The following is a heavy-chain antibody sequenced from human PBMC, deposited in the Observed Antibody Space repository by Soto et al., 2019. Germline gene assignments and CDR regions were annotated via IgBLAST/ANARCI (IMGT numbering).Heavy chain of an antibody. Sequence: QVQLVESGGGLVKPGGSLRLSCAASGFTFSDYYMSWIRQAPGKGLEWVSYISSSSSYTNYADSVKGRFTISRDNSMNALYLQMNSLRIEDTAVYYCAHPRGYGVFDAYDIWGQGTMVTVSS. CDR2: ISSSSSYT. J-gene: IGHJ3*02. V-gene: IGHV3-11*05. CDR1: GFTFSDYY. CDR3: AHPRGYGVFDAYDI. D-gene: IGHD4-17*01.